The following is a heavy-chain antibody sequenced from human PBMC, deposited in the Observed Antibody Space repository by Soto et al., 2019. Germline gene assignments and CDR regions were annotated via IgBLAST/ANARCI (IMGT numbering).Heavy chain of an antibody. Sequence: GGSLILSCAASGFTFSDYFMSWIRQAPGKGLEWLSYISGSGRTLHYADSVKGRFSISRDNTRRSLYLQMNSLRVEDTAVYYCARDGPAATYFDFWGQGILVTVSS. J-gene: IGHJ4*02. D-gene: IGHD6-25*01. CDR2: ISGSGRTL. CDR1: GFTFSDYF. CDR3: ARDGPAATYFDF. V-gene: IGHV3-11*01.